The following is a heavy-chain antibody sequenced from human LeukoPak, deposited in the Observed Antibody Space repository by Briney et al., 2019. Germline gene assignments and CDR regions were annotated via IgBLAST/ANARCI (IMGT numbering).Heavy chain of an antibody. Sequence: ASETLSLTCAVSGYSISSGYYWGWIRQPPGKGLEWIGRIYHSGSTYYKPFLKSRVTISVDPSKNQFSLKLSSVTAADTAVYYCARDFGYYDNTDYWGQGTLVTVSS. CDR1: GYSISSGYY. V-gene: IGHV4-38-2*02. CDR3: ARDFGYYDNTDY. CDR2: IYHSGST. J-gene: IGHJ4*02. D-gene: IGHD3-22*01.